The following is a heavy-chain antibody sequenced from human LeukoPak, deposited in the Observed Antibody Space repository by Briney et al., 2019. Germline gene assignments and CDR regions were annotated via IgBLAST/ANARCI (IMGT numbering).Heavy chain of an antibody. CDR3: ITPLPYSAQ. Sequence: PGGSLRLSCAASGFTFSSYWMSWVRQAPGKGLEWVANIKQDGSEKYYVDSVKGRFTISRDNAKNSLYLQMNSLKTEDTAVYYCITPLPYSAQGGQGTLVTVSS. V-gene: IGHV3-7*03. J-gene: IGHJ1*01. CDR1: GFTFSSYW. CDR2: IKQDGSEK. D-gene: IGHD2-21*01.